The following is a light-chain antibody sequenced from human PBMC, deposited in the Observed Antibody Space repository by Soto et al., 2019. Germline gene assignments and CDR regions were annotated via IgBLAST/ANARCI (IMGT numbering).Light chain of an antibody. CDR3: QQHNSYSQT. Sequence: DIQMTQSPSTLSASVGDRVTITCRASQSISNWLAWYQQKPGKAPKLLIYKASSLESGVPSRFSGSGSGTEFTLTISSLQPDDFVTYYCQQHNSYSQTFGQGTKVEIK. CDR1: QSISNW. J-gene: IGKJ1*01. V-gene: IGKV1-5*03. CDR2: KAS.